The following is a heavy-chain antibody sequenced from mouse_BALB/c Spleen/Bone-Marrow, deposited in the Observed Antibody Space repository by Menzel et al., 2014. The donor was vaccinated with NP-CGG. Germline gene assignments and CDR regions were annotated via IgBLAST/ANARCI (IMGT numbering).Heavy chain of an antibody. CDR2: XRNKANGYTT. CDR1: GFTFTDYY. Sequence: EVQLQESGGGLVQPGGSLRLSCATSGFTFTDYYMSWVRQXPGKALEWLGFXRNKANGYTTEYSASVKGRFTISRDNSQSILYLQMNTLRAEDSATYYCARDIXXXXXXXXXXWGAGTTVTXSS. J-gene: IGHJ1*01. V-gene: IGHV7-3*02. CDR3: ARDIXXXXXXXXXX.